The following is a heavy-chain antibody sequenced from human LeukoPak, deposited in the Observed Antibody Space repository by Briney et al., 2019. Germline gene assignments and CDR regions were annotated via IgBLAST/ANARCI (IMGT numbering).Heavy chain of an antibody. CDR2: IGPDGSEK. V-gene: IGHV3-7*01. D-gene: IGHD5-24*01. J-gene: IGHJ4*02. CDR1: GFTFSSSW. Sequence: GGSLRLSCAASGFTFSSSWMDWVRQAPGKGLEWVANIGPDGSEKYYVDSVKDRFTVSRDNAKNSLYLQMNSLRAEDTAVYYCARGGYGYNFFDYWGQGTLVTVSS. CDR3: ARGGYGYNFFDY.